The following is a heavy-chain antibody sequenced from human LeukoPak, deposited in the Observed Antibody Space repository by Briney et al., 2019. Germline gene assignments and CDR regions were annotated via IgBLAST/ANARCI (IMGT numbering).Heavy chain of an antibody. CDR1: GFTVSSTY. Sequence: GGSLRLSCAASGFTVSSTYMSWVRQSPGKGLEWVSVVYKDGKMFYIDSVKGRFAISRGTSKNTVYLQMNNLRAEDTAVYYCASRHCSGGDCYFAGADPFDHWGQGTLVTVSS. CDR3: ASRHCSGGDCYFAGADPFDH. V-gene: IGHV3-53*01. CDR2: VYKDGKM. J-gene: IGHJ4*02. D-gene: IGHD2-21*01.